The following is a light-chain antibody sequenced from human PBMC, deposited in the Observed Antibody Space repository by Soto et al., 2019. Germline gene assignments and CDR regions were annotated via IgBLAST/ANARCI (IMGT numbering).Light chain of an antibody. V-gene: IGKV3-15*01. J-gene: IGKJ5*01. Sequence: EIVMTQSPATLSVSPGERATLSCRASQSVSSNLAWYQQKPGQAPRLLIYGASTRATGIPARFSGSGSGTEFTLTISSLQSEDFAVYYCQQYNNWPLLTFGQGTRVEMK. CDR3: QQYNNWPLLT. CDR2: GAS. CDR1: QSVSSN.